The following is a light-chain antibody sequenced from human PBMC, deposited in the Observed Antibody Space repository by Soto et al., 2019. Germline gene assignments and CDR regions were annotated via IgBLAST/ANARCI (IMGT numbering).Light chain of an antibody. J-gene: IGKJ2*01. CDR1: QSVSSSF. Sequence: EIVLTQSPGTLSLSPGERATLSCRASQSVSSSFLAWCQQKPGQAPRLLIYGASSRATGIPDRFSGSGSGTDFTLTTSRLEPEDFAVYYCHQYGGSLPFGQGTKLEIK. V-gene: IGKV3-20*01. CDR3: HQYGGSLP. CDR2: GAS.